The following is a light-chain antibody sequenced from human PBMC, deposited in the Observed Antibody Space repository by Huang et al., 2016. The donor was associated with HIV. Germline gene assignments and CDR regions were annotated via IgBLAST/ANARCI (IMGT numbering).Light chain of an antibody. Sequence: EIVLTQSPATLSLSPGERATLSCWASQSVSSYLAWYQQKPGQAPRLLIYDASNRATGIPARFSCSGSGTDFTLTISSLEPEDFAVYYCQQRSNWPRTFGQGTKVEIK. J-gene: IGKJ1*01. CDR2: DAS. CDR3: QQRSNWPRT. V-gene: IGKV3-11*01. CDR1: QSVSSY.